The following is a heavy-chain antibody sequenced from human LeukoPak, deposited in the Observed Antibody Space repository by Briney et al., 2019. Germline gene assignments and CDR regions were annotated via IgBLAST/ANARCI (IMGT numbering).Heavy chain of an antibody. CDR2: INHSGST. V-gene: IGHV4-34*01. D-gene: IGHD3-3*01. Sequence: SETLSLTCAVYGGPFSGYYWSWIRQPPGKGLEWIGEINHSGSTNYNPSLKSRVTISVDTSKNQFSLKLSSVTAADTAVYYCASRKLRSRRGFDYWGQGTLVTVSS. CDR1: GGPFSGYY. CDR3: ASRKLRSRRGFDY. J-gene: IGHJ4*02.